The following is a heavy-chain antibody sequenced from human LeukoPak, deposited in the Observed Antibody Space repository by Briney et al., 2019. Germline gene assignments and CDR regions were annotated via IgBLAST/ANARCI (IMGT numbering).Heavy chain of an antibody. CDR1: GYTFTSYG. V-gene: IGHV1-18*01. CDR3: ARDTRYSSSWPYYYYYYMDV. CDR2: ISAYNGNT. J-gene: IGHJ6*03. Sequence: ASVKVSCKASGYTFTSYGISWVRQAPGQGLEWMGWISAYNGNTNYAQKLQGRVTMTTDTSTSTAYMELRSLRSEDTAVYYCARDTRYSSSWPYYYYYYMDVWGKGTTVTISS. D-gene: IGHD6-13*01.